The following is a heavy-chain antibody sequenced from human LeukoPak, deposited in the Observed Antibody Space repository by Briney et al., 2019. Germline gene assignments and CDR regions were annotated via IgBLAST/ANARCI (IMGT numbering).Heavy chain of an antibody. CDR2: INPNSGGT. CDR3: ARTPFPHCSSTGCYSDF. Sequence: ASVKVSCKASGYTFTGYYMHWVRQAPGQGLEWMGWINPNSGGTNYAQKFQGRVTMTRDTSISTAYMELSRLRSDDTAVYYCARTPFPHCSSTGCYSDFWGQGTLVTVSS. CDR1: GYTFTGYY. J-gene: IGHJ4*02. D-gene: IGHD2-2*01. V-gene: IGHV1-2*02.